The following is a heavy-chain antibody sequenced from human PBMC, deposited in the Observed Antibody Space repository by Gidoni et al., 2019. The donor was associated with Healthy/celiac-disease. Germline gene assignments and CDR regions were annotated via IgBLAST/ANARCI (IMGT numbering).Heavy chain of an antibody. Sequence: EVQLVESGGGLVKPGRSLRLSCTASGFPFGDYAMSWFRQAPGKGLELVGFIRSKAYGGTTEYAASVKGRFTISRDDSKSIAYLQMNSLKTEDTAVYYCTRVGGAVAGTLLRGKSYYFDYWGQGTLVTVSS. CDR3: TRVGGAVAGTLLRGKSYYFDY. CDR2: IRSKAYGGTT. D-gene: IGHD6-19*01. CDR1: GFPFGDYA. J-gene: IGHJ4*02. V-gene: IGHV3-49*05.